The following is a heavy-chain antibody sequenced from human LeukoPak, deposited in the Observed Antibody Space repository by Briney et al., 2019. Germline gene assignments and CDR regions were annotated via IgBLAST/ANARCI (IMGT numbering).Heavy chain of an antibody. D-gene: IGHD3-22*01. CDR2: IWYDGSNK. CDR3: ARVSYYDSSGYFPYYYYYGMDV. J-gene: IGHJ6*02. V-gene: IGHV3-33*01. Sequence: GGSLRLSCAASGFTFRNHGMYWVRQAPGKGLEWVAVIWYDGSNKYYGDSVKGRFTISRDNSKNTLYLQMDSLRVEDTAVYYCARVSYYDSSGYFPYYYYYGMDVWGQVTTVTVSS. CDR1: GFTFRNHG.